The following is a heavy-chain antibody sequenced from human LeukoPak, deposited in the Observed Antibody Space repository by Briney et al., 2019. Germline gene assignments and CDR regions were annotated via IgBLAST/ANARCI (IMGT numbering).Heavy chain of an antibody. V-gene: IGHV3-30*02. CDR3: ARGDAFSGDH. J-gene: IGHJ4*02. CDR1: GFTFSSYG. D-gene: IGHD3-16*01. Sequence: GGSLRLSCAASGFTFSSYGMHWVRQAPGKGLEWVAFVRSDGTSKYYGDSVKGRFTISRDTSKNTLYLQMNSLRPEDTAVYYCARGDAFSGDHWGQGTLVTVSS. CDR2: VRSDGTSK.